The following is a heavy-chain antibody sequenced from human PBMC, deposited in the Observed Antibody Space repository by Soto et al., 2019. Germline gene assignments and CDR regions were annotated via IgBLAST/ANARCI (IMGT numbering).Heavy chain of an antibody. CDR2: SSATGAGT. CDR1: GFAFSSYG. V-gene: IGHV3-23*01. CDR3: AKDRRAGGNYGFYSDF. Sequence: GSLRLSCAASGFAFSSYGMTWVRQAPGKGLEWVSFSSATGAGTYYADSVKGRFTISRDNSKNTLYLQMTSLRADDTAVYYCAKDRRAGGNYGFYSDFWGQGALVTVSS. J-gene: IGHJ4*02. D-gene: IGHD1-7*01.